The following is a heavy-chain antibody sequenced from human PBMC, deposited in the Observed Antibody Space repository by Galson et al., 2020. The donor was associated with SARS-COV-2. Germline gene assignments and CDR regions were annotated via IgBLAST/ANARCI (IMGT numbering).Heavy chain of an antibody. CDR3: ARDGQLSSGWACDY. V-gene: IGHV3-33*08. J-gene: IGHJ4*02. D-gene: IGHD6-19*01. CDR2: IFYDGSDK. Sequence: GGSLRLSCAASGFTFTTYGMHWVRQAPGKGLEWVAQIFYDGSDKYYGDSVKGRFTISRDSSKNMVYLQMNNLKVDDTAVYYCARDGQLSSGWACDYWGQGTLVTVSS. CDR1: GFTFTTYG.